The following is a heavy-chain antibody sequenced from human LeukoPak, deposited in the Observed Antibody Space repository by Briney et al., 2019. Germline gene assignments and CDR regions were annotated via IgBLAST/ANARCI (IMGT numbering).Heavy chain of an antibody. CDR3: ARSQWNPGKTTQTT. CDR1: GFIFSDYY. Sequence: PGGSLRLSCAGSGFIFSDYYMSWIRQAPGKGLEWVSYISSSSNNIYYADSVKGRFTISRDNAKNSLYLQMNGLRAEDTAVYYCARSQWNPGKTTQTTWGQGTLVTVSS. CDR2: ISSSSNNI. V-gene: IGHV3-11*01. D-gene: IGHD1-1*01. J-gene: IGHJ5*02.